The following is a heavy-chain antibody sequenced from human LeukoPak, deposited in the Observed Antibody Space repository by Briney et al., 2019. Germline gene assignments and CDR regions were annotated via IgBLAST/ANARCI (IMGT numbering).Heavy chain of an antibody. J-gene: IGHJ4*02. V-gene: IGHV3-21*01. CDR2: ISSSSSYI. CDR3: ARDLHCSGGSCYSGLHY. Sequence: GSLRLSCAASGFTFSSYSMNWVRQAPGKGLEWVSSISSSSSYIYYADSVKGRFTIARDNAKKSLYLQMNSLRPEDTAVYYCARDLHCSGGSCYSGLHYWGQGTLVTVSS. D-gene: IGHD2-15*01. CDR1: GFTFSSYS.